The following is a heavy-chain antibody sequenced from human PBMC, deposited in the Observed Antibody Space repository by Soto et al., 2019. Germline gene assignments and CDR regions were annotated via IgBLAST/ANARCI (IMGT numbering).Heavy chain of an antibody. V-gene: IGHV1-69*13. D-gene: IGHD3-22*01. J-gene: IGHJ6*02. CDR3: ARYYYDSSGYYSYYYGMDV. CDR2: IIPIFGTA. CDR1: GGTFSSYA. Sequence: GASVKVSCKASGGTFSSYAISWVRQAPGQGLEWMGGIIPIFGTANYAQKFQGRVTITADESTSTAYMELSSLRSEDTAVYYCARYYYDSSGYYSYYYGMDVWGQGXTVTVYS.